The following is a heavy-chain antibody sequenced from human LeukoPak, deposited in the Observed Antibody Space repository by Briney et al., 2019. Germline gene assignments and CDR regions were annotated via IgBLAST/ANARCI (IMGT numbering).Heavy chain of an antibody. V-gene: IGHV3-23*01. J-gene: IGHJ4*02. D-gene: IGHD3-22*01. CDR3: ARDGTYYYDSSVY. Sequence: GGSLRLSCAASGFTFSSYAMSWVRQAPGKGLEWVSSIVASGSSTYCADSVKGRFTISRDNAKNSLYLQMNSLRAEDTAVYYCARDGTYYYDSSVYWGQGTLVTVSS. CDR2: IVASGSST. CDR1: GFTFSSYA.